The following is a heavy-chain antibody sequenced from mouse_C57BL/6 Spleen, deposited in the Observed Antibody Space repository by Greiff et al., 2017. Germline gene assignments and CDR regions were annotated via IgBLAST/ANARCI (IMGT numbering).Heavy chain of an antibody. Sequence: QVQLQQSGPELVKPGASVKISCKASGYAFSSSWMNWVKQRPGKGLEWIGRIYPGDGDTNYNGKFKGKATLTADKSSSTAYIQLSSLTSEDSAVYFCARSGYDRYFDVWGTGTTVTVSS. V-gene: IGHV1-82*01. CDR1: GYAFSSSW. D-gene: IGHD2-3*01. J-gene: IGHJ1*03. CDR3: ARSGYDRYFDV. CDR2: IYPGDGDT.